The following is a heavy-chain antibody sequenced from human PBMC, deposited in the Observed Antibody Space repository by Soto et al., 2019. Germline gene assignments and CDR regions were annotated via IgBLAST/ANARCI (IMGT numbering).Heavy chain of an antibody. V-gene: IGHV4-30-2*01. D-gene: IGHD3-16*01. Sequence: QLQLQESGSGLVKPSQTLSLTCAVSGGSISSGGYSWSWIRQPPGKGLEWIGYIYHSGSTYYNPSLKSRVTISVDRSKNQFSLKLSSVTAADTAVYYCARERARGGWFDPWGQGTLVTVSS. CDR2: IYHSGST. CDR1: GGSISSGGYS. CDR3: ARERARGGWFDP. J-gene: IGHJ5*02.